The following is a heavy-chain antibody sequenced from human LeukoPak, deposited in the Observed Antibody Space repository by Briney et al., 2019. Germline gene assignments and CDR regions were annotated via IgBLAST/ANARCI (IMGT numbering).Heavy chain of an antibody. CDR1: GGSFSGYY. V-gene: IGHV4-34*01. J-gene: IGHJ4*02. Sequence: SETLSLTCAVYGGSFSGYYWSWIRQPPGKGLEWIGEINHSGSTNYNPSLKSRVTISVDTSKNQFSLKLSSVTAADTAVYYCARGKRLGRYFDYWGQGTLVTVSS. CDR2: INHSGST. CDR3: ARGKRLGRYFDY. D-gene: IGHD7-27*01.